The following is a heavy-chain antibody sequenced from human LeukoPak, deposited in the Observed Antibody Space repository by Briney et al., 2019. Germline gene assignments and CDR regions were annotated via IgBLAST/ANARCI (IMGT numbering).Heavy chain of an antibody. CDR2: IYYSGST. Sequence: NPSETLSLTCTVSGGSISSSSYYWGWIRQPPGKGLEWIGSIYYSGSTYYNPSLKSRVTISVDTSKNQFSLKLSSVTAADTAVYYCARDGGSYWEGYYFDYWGQGTLVTVSS. J-gene: IGHJ4*02. CDR3: ARDGGSYWEGYYFDY. D-gene: IGHD1-26*01. CDR1: GGSISSSSYY. V-gene: IGHV4-39*07.